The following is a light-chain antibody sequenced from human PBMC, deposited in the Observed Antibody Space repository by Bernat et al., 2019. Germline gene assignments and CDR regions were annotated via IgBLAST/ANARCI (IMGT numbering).Light chain of an antibody. J-gene: IGKJ4*01. Sequence: DIQMTQSPSSLSASVGDRVTITCRATQAISKYLAWVQQKPGKAPKSLIYGASTLFSGVPSRFSGSGSETDLTLTISSLQPEDSATYYCQQYDRYPLAFGGGTKVEVK. CDR3: QQYDRYPLA. CDR1: QAISKY. V-gene: IGKV1-16*01. CDR2: GAS.